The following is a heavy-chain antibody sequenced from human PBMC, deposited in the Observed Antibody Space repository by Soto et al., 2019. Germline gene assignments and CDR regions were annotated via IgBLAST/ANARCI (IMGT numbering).Heavy chain of an antibody. V-gene: IGHV1-69*01. Sequence: QVQLVQSGAEVKKPGSSVKVSCKASGGTFSSYSINWVRQAPGQGLEWMGEIIPIFGTANYAHKFQGRVTITADESTSTAYMELSXXRSEDTAVYYCARDGXRHSGGIDYWGQGTLVTVSS. CDR1: GGTFSSYS. CDR3: ARDGXRHSGGIDY. D-gene: IGHD3-16*01. CDR2: IIPIFGTA. J-gene: IGHJ4*02.